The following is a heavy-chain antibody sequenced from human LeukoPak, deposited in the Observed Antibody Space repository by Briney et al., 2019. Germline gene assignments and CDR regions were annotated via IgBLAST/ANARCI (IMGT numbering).Heavy chain of an antibody. CDR3: ARVMYSSGWSFDY. CDR1: GFTFDDYA. J-gene: IGHJ4*02. CDR2: ISWNSGSI. V-gene: IGHV3-9*01. D-gene: IGHD6-19*01. Sequence: GGSLRLSCAASGFTFDDYAMHWVRQAPGKGLEWVSGISWNSGSIGYADSVKGRFTISRDNAKNSLYLQMNSLRAEDTALYYCARVMYSSGWSFDYWGQGTLVTVSS.